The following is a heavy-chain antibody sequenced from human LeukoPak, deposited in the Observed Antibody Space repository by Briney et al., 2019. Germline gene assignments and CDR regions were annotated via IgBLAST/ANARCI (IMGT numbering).Heavy chain of an antibody. J-gene: IGHJ4*02. CDR1: GISVSNNY. CDR2: LSSDGGST. V-gene: IGHV3-74*01. D-gene: IGHD6-13*01. Sequence: PGGSLRLSCAASGISVSNNYMAWVRQAPGKGLVWVSRLSSDGGSTNYADSVKGRFTTSRDNSKNTLYLQMNTLRTEDTAIYYCARSAAAGPFDYWGQGTLLTVSS. CDR3: ARSAAAGPFDY.